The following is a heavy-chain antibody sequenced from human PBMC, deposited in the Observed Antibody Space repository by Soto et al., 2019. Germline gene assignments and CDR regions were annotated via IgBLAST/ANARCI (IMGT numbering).Heavy chain of an antibody. CDR2: ISNDGSNK. V-gene: IGHV3-30-3*01. CDR1: GFTFSSYA. Sequence: QVQLVESGGGVVQPGRSLRLSCAASGFTFSSYAMHWVRQAPGKGLEWVAVISNDGSNKYYADSVKGRFTISRDNSKNTLYLQINTLRAEDTAVYYCARAPYCGGDCYSGYFDCWGQGTLVTVSS. D-gene: IGHD2-21*02. J-gene: IGHJ4*02. CDR3: ARAPYCGGDCYSGYFDC.